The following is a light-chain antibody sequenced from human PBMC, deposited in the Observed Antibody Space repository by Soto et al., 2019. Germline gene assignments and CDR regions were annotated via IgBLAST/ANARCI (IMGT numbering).Light chain of an antibody. CDR3: SSYTSSSTLVV. CDR2: LNSDGSH. CDR1: SGHSSYA. J-gene: IGLJ2*01. V-gene: IGLV4-69*01. Sequence: QLVLTQSPSASASLGASVKLTCTLSSGHSSYAIAWHQQQPEKGPRYLMKLNSDGSHSKGDGIPDRFSGSSSGNTASLTISGLQAEDEADYYCSSYTSSSTLVVFGGGTKLTVL.